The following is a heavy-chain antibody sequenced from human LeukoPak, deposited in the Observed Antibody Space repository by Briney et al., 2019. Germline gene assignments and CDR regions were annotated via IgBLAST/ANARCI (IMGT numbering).Heavy chain of an antibody. D-gene: IGHD3-3*01. CDR2: IRTGGGGT. Sequence: GGSLRLSCAASGFTFSSYAMGWVRQAPGKGLEWVSTIRTGGGGTHYADSVKGRFTISRDNSKNTLYLQMNSLRAEDTAVYYCAKDRVDFWRDSDHWGQGTLVTVSS. V-gene: IGHV3-23*01. J-gene: IGHJ4*02. CDR1: GFTFSSYA. CDR3: AKDRVDFWRDSDH.